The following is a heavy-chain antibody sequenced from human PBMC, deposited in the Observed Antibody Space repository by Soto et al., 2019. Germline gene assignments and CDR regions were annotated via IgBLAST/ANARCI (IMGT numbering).Heavy chain of an antibody. CDR1: GGSISSYY. Sequence: SETLSLTCTVSGGSISSYYWSWIRQPPGKGLEWIGYIYYSGSTNYNPSLKSRVTISVDTSKNQFSLRLGSVTAADTAVYYCAIRSSWSLGADYWGQGTLVTVSS. CDR3: AIRSSWSLGADY. CDR2: IYYSGST. D-gene: IGHD6-13*01. V-gene: IGHV4-59*13. J-gene: IGHJ4*02.